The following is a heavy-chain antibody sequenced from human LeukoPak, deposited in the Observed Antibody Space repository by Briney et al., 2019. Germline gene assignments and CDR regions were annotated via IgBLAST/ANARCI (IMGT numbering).Heavy chain of an antibody. V-gene: IGHV3-53*01. D-gene: IGHD2-21*01. CDR3: ARAGEGGDYFDY. Sequence: GGSLRLFCAASGFTLCSNYMSWVRQAPGKGLEWVSVIYSGGSTYYADSVKGRFTISRDNSKNTLYLQMNSLRAGDTAVYYCARAGEGGDYFDYWGQGTLVTVSS. CDR2: IYSGGST. J-gene: IGHJ4*02. CDR1: GFTLCSNY.